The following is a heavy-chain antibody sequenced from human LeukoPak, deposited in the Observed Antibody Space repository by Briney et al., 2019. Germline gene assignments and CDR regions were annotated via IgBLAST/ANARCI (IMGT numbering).Heavy chain of an antibody. CDR1: GYTFISYD. Sequence: ASVKVSCKASGYTFISYDINWVRQATGQGLEWMGWMNPNSGNTGYAQKFQGRVTMTRNTSISTAYMELSSLRSEDTAVYYCAGLNDDSSGYRPLEYWGQGTLVTVSS. J-gene: IGHJ4*02. D-gene: IGHD3-22*01. V-gene: IGHV1-8*01. CDR2: MNPNSGNT. CDR3: AGLNDDSSGYRPLEY.